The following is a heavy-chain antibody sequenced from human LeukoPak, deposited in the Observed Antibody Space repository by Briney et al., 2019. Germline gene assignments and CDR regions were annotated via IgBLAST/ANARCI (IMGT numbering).Heavy chain of an antibody. D-gene: IGHD3-10*01. CDR2: INTDAGST. CDR3: AKNYESGRGVPYGTDV. V-gene: IGHV3-74*01. Sequence: GGSLRLSCAASGFTFRSYWMHWVRQAPGKGLVWVSRINTDAGSTTYADSVKGRFTISRDNSKNTLYLQMSSLRGEDTAVYYCAKNYESGRGVPYGTDVWGQGTTVTVPS. J-gene: IGHJ6*02. CDR1: GFTFRSYW.